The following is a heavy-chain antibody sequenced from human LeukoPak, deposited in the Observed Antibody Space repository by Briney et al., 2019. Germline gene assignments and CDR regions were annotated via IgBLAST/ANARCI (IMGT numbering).Heavy chain of an antibody. V-gene: IGHV3-33*01. CDR2: IWYDGSNK. D-gene: IGHD2-2*01. CDR3: ARGNQLRRDYYYYGMDV. J-gene: IGHJ6*04. Sequence: GRSLRVSCAASGFTFSSNGMHCVRQAPGKGLEWVAVIWYDGSNKYYADSVKGRFTISRDNSKNTLYLQMNSLRAEDTAVYYCARGNQLRRDYYYYGMDVWGKGTTVTVSS. CDR1: GFTFSSNG.